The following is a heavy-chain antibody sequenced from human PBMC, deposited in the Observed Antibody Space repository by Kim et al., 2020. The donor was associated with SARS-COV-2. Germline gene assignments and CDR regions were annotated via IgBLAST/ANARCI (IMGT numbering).Heavy chain of an antibody. CDR1: GGSISSSSYY. CDR2: IYYSGST. J-gene: IGHJ4*02. D-gene: IGHD3-10*01. CDR3: ARWRFVELLSQWGRYFDY. V-gene: IGHV4-39*01. Sequence: SETLSLTCTVSGGSISSSSYYWGWIRQPPGKGLEWIGSIYYSGSTYYNPSLKSRVTISVDTSKNQFSLKLSSVTAADTAVYYCARWRFVELLSQWGRYFDYWGQGTLVTVSS.